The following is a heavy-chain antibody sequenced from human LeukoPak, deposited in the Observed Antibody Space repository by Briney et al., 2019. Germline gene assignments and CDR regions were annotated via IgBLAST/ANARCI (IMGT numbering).Heavy chain of an antibody. Sequence: SETLSLTCAVSGVSFDDYYWSWVRQTPGKGLEWLGEINHSGYTNDSPSLKSRVTLSIDTSNKQFSLNLRSVTVADAGIYYCMRMTTGHDYWGQGTLVTVSS. CDR1: GVSFDDYY. V-gene: IGHV4-34*01. CDR3: MRMTTGHDY. J-gene: IGHJ4*02. D-gene: IGHD4-17*01. CDR2: INHSGYT.